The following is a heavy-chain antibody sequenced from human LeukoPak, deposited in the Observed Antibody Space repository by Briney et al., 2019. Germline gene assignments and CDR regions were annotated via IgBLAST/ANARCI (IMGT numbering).Heavy chain of an antibody. D-gene: IGHD4-17*01. CDR3: ARDRRLLRIPHFDH. Sequence: SETLSLTCTVSGGSISSYYWSWIRQPPGKGLEWIGYIYYSGSTNYNPSLKSRFTISVDTSKNQFSLKLSSVTAADTAVYYCARDRRLLRIPHFDHWGQGTLVTVSS. J-gene: IGHJ4*02. V-gene: IGHV4-59*12. CDR2: IYYSGST. CDR1: GGSISSYY.